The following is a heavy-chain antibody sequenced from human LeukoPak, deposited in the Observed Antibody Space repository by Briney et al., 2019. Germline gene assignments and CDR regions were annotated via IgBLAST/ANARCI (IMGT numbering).Heavy chain of an antibody. J-gene: IGHJ4*02. CDR1: GDSISTYY. D-gene: IGHD2-2*01. V-gene: IGHV4-59*08. CDR3: AGGPTSSFDY. Sequence: SETLSLTCTVSGDSISTYYWSWIRQPPGKGLEWIGYLYYTGSTNYNPSLKSRVTISVDRSKKQFSLKVSSVSAADTAVYYCAGGPTSSFDYWGQGTLVTVSS. CDR2: LYYTGST.